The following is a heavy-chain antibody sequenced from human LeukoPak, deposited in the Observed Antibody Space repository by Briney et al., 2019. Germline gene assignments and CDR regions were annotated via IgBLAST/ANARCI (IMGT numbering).Heavy chain of an antibody. CDR2: IYYCGST. CDR3: ASDDSREYYFDY. Sequence: SETLSLTCTVSGGSISSGDYYWSWIRQPPGKGLEWIGYIYYCGSTYYNPSLKSRVTISVDTSKNQFSLKLSSVTAADTAVYYCASDDSREYYFDYWGQGTLVTVSS. CDR1: GGSISSGDYY. D-gene: IGHD3-22*01. V-gene: IGHV4-30-4*01. J-gene: IGHJ4*02.